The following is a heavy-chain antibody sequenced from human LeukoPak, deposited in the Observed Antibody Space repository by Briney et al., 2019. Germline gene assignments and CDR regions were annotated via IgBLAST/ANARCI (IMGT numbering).Heavy chain of an antibody. CDR3: ARDPTGSWSDYKEDYYYYGMDV. V-gene: IGHV3-33*01. CDR1: GFTFSSYG. CDR2: IWYDGSNK. Sequence: PGGSLRLSCAASGFTFSSYGMHWVRQAPGKGLEWVAVIWYDGSNKYYADSVKGRFTISRDNSKNTLYLQMNSLRAEDTAVYYCARDPTGSWSDYKEDYYYYGMDVWGQGTTVTVSS. D-gene: IGHD4-11*01. J-gene: IGHJ6*02.